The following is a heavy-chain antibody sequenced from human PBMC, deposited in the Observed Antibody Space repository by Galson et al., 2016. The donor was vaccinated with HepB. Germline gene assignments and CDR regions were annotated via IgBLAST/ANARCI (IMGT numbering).Heavy chain of an antibody. CDR2: VHYSGIA. CDR3: ARDGRAWVGLDV. J-gene: IGHJ6*02. CDR1: GASISGHY. Sequence: LSLTCAVSGASISGHYWSWIRQPPGKGLEWIGYVHYSGIANYNPSLKSRVSISIDTSKTHFSLRLTSLTVADTAIYYCARDGRAWVGLDVWGQGTTVTVSS. D-gene: IGHD3/OR15-3a*01. V-gene: IGHV4-59*11.